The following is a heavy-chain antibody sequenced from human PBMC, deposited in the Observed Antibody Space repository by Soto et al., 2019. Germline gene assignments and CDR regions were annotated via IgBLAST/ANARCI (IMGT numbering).Heavy chain of an antibody. Sequence: QVQIVQSGAEVKKPGASVKVSCKTSGYTFTLYTIHWVRQAPGQRLEWMGWINTGNGNTKYSQRFQGGFTMSRDTSASTAYMELSSLTSEDTAVYYCAKLGGGYIFGPYLDYWGQGTLVTVSS. V-gene: IGHV1-3*04. CDR1: GYTFTLYT. J-gene: IGHJ4*02. D-gene: IGHD5-18*01. CDR2: INTGNGNT. CDR3: AKLGGGYIFGPYLDY.